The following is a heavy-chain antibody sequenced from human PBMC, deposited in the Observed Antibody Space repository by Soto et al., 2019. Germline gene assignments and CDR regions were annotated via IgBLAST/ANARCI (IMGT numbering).Heavy chain of an antibody. J-gene: IGHJ6*04. D-gene: IGHD3-3*01. CDR1: GGSFSGYY. V-gene: IGHV4-34*01. CDR2: INHSGST. Sequence: QVQLQQWGAGLLKPSETLSLTCAVYGGSFSGYYWSWIRQPPGKGLEWIGEINHSGSTNYNPSLKSRVTISVDTSQHQFSLKLSSVSAADTAVYYCARGTKITILGVTSLLDVWGKGTTVTVSS. CDR3: ARGTKITILGVTSLLDV.